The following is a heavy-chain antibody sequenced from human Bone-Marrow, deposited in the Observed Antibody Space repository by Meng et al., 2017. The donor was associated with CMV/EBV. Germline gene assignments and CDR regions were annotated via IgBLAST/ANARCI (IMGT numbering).Heavy chain of an antibody. J-gene: IGHJ5*02. CDR2: INPNSGDT. CDR3: ARDRMTGTSRQRFGFDP. Sequence: ASVKVSCKASGYTFTSYYMHWVRQAPGQGLEWMAWINPNSGDTKFAQKFQGRVTMTTDTSISTAYMELSGLRSDDTAVYYCARDRMTGTSRQRFGFDPWGQGTLVTVSS. V-gene: IGHV1-2*02. CDR1: GYTFTSYY. D-gene: IGHD1-7*01.